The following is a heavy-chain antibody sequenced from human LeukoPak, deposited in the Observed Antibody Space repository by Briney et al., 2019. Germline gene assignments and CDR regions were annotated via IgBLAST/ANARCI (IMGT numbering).Heavy chain of an antibody. CDR3: VTDGGPNYYDTFDY. CDR1: GFTFSSYA. V-gene: IGHV3-30-3*01. Sequence: GGSLRLSCAASGFTFSSYAMHWVRQAPGKGLEWVAVISYDGSNKYYADSVKGRFTISRDNSKGTLYLQMNSLRAEDTAVYYCVTDGGPNYYDTFDYWGQGTLVTVSS. D-gene: IGHD3-22*01. J-gene: IGHJ4*02. CDR2: ISYDGSNK.